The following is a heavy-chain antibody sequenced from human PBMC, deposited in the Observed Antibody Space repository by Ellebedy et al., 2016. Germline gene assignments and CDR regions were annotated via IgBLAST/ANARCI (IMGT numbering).Heavy chain of an antibody. CDR1: GYTFTGYY. CDR3: TRGFSIAVAGNWFDP. V-gene: IGHV1-2*02. CDR2: IHPNSGGT. Sequence: ASVKVSCKASGYTFTGYYIHWVRQAPGQGLEWMGWIHPNSGGTKYAQKFQGRVTMTRDTSINTAYMELSSLRSDDTAVYYCTRGFSIAVAGNWFDPWGQGTLVTVSS. J-gene: IGHJ5*02. D-gene: IGHD6-19*01.